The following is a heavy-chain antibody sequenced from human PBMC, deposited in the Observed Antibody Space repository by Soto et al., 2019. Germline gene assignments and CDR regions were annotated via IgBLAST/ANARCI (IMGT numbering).Heavy chain of an antibody. V-gene: IGHV5-10-1*01. D-gene: IGHD3-16*01. CDR2: IDPSDSYT. CDR3: ARHEGGLKNWFDP. J-gene: IGHJ5*02. CDR1: VYSFTVYW. Sequence: EVQLVQSGAEVKKPGESLRISCKGSVYSFTVYWISGERQMPGKGLEWMGRIDPSDSYTNYSPSFQGHVTISADKSISTAYLQWSSLKASDTAMYYCARHEGGLKNWFDPWGQGTLVTVCS.